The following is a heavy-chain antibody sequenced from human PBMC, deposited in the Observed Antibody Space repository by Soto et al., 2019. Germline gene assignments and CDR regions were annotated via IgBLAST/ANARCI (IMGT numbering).Heavy chain of an antibody. CDR3: VKDREWLVQGLLDY. J-gene: IGHJ4*02. CDR2: ISSNGGST. D-gene: IGHD6-19*01. Sequence: PGGSLRLSCSASGFTFSIYAMHWVRHAPGKGLEYVSAISSNGGSTYYADSVKGRFTISRDNSKNTLYLQMSSLRAEDTAVYYCVKDREWLVQGLLDYWGQGTLVTVSS. V-gene: IGHV3-64D*06. CDR1: GFTFSIYA.